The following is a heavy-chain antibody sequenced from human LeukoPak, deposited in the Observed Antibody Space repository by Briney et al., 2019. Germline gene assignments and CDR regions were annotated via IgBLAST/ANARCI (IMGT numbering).Heavy chain of an antibody. Sequence: GGSLRLSCAASGFTFSSYEMNWVRQAPGKGLEWVSYISSSGSTIYYADSVKGRFTISRYNAKNSLYLQMNSLRAEDTAVYYCARESRAVATSWGEGTLVTVSS. CDR3: ARESRAVATS. D-gene: IGHD6-19*01. CDR1: GFTFSSYE. J-gene: IGHJ4*02. V-gene: IGHV3-48*03. CDR2: ISSSGSTI.